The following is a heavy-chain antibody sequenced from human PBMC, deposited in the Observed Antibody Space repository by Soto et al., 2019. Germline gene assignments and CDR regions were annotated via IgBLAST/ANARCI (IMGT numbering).Heavy chain of an antibody. D-gene: IGHD3-3*01. CDR1: GFTFSSYW. CDR3: ASYYDFWSGPHTYYFDY. J-gene: IGHJ4*02. V-gene: IGHV3-7*01. Sequence: GGSLRLSCAASGFTFSSYWMSWVRQAPGKGLEWVANIKQDGSEKYYVDSVKGRFTISRDNAKNSLYLQMNSLRAEDTAVYYCASYYDFWSGPHTYYFDYWGQGTLVTVSS. CDR2: IKQDGSEK.